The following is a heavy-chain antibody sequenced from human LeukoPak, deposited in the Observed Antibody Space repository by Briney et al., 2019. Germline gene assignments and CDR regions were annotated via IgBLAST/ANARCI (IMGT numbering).Heavy chain of an antibody. V-gene: IGHV3-64D*06. J-gene: IGHJ4*02. CDR2: INNNGGST. D-gene: IGHD6-19*01. CDR3: VKPNLAVAGTRYFDY. Sequence: GGSLRLSCSASGFTFSTYPMHWVRQAPGKGLEYVSAINNNGGSTYYADSVKGRFTISRDNSKNTLYLQMSSLRAEDTAMYYCVKPNLAVAGTRYFDYWGQGTLVTVSS. CDR1: GFTFSTYP.